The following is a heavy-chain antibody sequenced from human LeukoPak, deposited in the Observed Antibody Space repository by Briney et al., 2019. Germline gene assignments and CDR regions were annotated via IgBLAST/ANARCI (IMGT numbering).Heavy chain of an antibody. D-gene: IGHD4-17*01. CDR1: GFTISIYS. Sequence: PGGSLRFSCVGSGFTISIYSMNWVRQTPGKGLEWVSYISSSSSTIYYADSVKGRFTISRDNAKNSLYLQMNSLRAEDTAVYYCARDKYGDYVGYNWFDPWGQGTLVTVSS. CDR2: ISSSSSTI. CDR3: ARDKYGDYVGYNWFDP. J-gene: IGHJ5*02. V-gene: IGHV3-48*01.